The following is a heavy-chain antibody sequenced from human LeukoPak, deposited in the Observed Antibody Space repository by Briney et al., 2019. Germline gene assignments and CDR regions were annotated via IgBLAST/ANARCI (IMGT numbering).Heavy chain of an antibody. CDR1: GGTFSSYA. V-gene: IGHV1-69*13. CDR3: AGTPQGWNGAFDI. J-gene: IGHJ3*02. CDR2: IIPIFGTA. D-gene: IGHD1-1*01. Sequence: GASVKVSCKASGGTFSSYAISWVRQAPGQGLEWMGGIIPIFGTANYAQKFQGRVTITADESTSTAYMELSSLRSEDTAVYYCAGTPQGWNGAFDIWGQGTMVTVSS.